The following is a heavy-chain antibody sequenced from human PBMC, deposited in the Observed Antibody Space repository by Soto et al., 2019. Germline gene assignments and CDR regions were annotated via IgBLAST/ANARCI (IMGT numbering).Heavy chain of an antibody. V-gene: IGHV4-59*01. CDR3: ASARGATPFDY. Sequence: PSETLSLTCTVSGGSIISYYWSWIRQPPGKGLEWIGYIYYSGSTNYNPSLKSRVTISVDTSKNQFSLKLSSVTAADTAVYYCASARGATPFDYWGQGTLVTVSS. CDR2: IYYSGST. CDR1: GGSIISYY. J-gene: IGHJ4*02. D-gene: IGHD1-26*01.